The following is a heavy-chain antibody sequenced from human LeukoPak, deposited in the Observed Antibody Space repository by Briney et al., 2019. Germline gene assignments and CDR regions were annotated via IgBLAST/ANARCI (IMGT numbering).Heavy chain of an antibody. CDR3: ARGLKRRYGCSSTSCYWFDP. CDR1: GYTFTSYD. J-gene: IGHJ5*02. V-gene: IGHV1-8*01. Sequence: GASEKVSCKASGYTFTSYDINWVRQATGQGLEWMGWMNPNSGNTGYAQKFQGRVTMTGNTSISTAYMELSSLRSEDTAVYYCARGLKRRYGCSSTSCYWFDPWGQGTLVTVSS. CDR2: MNPNSGNT. D-gene: IGHD2-2*01.